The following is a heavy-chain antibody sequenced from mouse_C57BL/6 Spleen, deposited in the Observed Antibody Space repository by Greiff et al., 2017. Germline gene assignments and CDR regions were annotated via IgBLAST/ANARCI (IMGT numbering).Heavy chain of an antibody. CDR1: GFTFSDYG. CDR3: ARSRGYFDY. J-gene: IGHJ2*01. D-gene: IGHD3-3*01. Sequence: EVMLVESGGGLVKPGGSLKLSCAASGFTFSDYGMHWVRQAPEKGLEWVAYISSGSSTIYYADTVNGRFTISRDNAKNTLFLQMTSLRSEDTAMYYCARSRGYFDYWGQGTTLTVSS. V-gene: IGHV5-17*01. CDR2: ISSGSSTI.